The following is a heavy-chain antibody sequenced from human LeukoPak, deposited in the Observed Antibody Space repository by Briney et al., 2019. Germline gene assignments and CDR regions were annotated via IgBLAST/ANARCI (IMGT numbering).Heavy chain of an antibody. J-gene: IGHJ5*02. V-gene: IGHV1-8*01. CDR3: ARLPYCGGDCYPNWFDP. Sequence: ASVKVSCKASGYTFTSYDINWVRQATGQGLEWMGWMNPNSGNTGYAQKFQGRVTMTRNTSISTAYMELSSLRSEDTAVYYCARLPYCGGDCYPNWFDPWGQGTLVTVSS. CDR1: GYTFTSYD. D-gene: IGHD2-21*02. CDR2: MNPNSGNT.